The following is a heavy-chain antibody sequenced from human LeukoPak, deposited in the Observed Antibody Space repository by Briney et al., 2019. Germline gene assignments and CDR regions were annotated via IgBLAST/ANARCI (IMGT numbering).Heavy chain of an antibody. V-gene: IGHV1-8*01. J-gene: IGHJ5*02. Sequence: GASVKVSCKASGYTFTSYDINWVRQATGQGLEWMGWMNPNSGNTGYAQKFQGRVTMTRNTSISTAYMELSSLGSEDTAVYYCARLMKSGGRPPWFDPWGQGTLVTVSS. CDR2: MNPNSGNT. CDR3: ARLMKSGGRPPWFDP. CDR1: GYTFTSYD. D-gene: IGHD2-15*01.